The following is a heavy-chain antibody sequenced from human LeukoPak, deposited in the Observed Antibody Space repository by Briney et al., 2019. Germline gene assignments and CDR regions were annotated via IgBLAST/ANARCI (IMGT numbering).Heavy chain of an antibody. V-gene: IGHV3-30*04. CDR2: ISYDGSNK. J-gene: IGHJ4*02. CDR1: GFTFSSYA. CDR3: ARGARGGHHFDY. Sequence: GGSLRLSCAASGFTFSSYAMHWVRQAPGKGLEWVAVISYDGSNKYYADSVKGRFTISRDNSKNTLYLQMNSLRADDTAVYFCARGARGGHHFDYWGQGTLATVSS.